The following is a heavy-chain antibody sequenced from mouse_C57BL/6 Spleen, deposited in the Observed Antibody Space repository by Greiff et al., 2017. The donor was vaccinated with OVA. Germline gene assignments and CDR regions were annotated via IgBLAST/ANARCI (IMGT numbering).Heavy chain of an antibody. V-gene: IGHV1-72*01. Sequence: QVQLQQPGAELVKPGASVKLSCKASGYTFTSYWMHWVKQRPGRGLEWIGRIDPNSGGTKYNEKFKSKATLAVDKPSSTAYMQLSSLTSEDAAVYYCALDDGYPLPYWYFDVWGTGTTVTVSS. CDR1: GYTFTSYW. J-gene: IGHJ1*03. D-gene: IGHD2-3*01. CDR2: IDPNSGGT. CDR3: ALDDGYPLPYWYFDV.